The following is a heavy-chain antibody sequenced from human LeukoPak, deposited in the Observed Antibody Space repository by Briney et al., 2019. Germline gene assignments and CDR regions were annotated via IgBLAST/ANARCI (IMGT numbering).Heavy chain of an antibody. CDR2: FDPEDGET. Sequence: EASVKVSCKVSGYTLTELSMHWVRQAPGKGLEWMGGFDPEDGETIYAQKFQGRVTMTRDTSTRTVYMEVNSLRSEDTAVYYCARQGTYSSAIGMGYWGQGTLVTVSS. J-gene: IGHJ4*02. D-gene: IGHD6-19*01. CDR1: GYTLTELS. V-gene: IGHV1-24*01. CDR3: ARQGTYSSAIGMGY.